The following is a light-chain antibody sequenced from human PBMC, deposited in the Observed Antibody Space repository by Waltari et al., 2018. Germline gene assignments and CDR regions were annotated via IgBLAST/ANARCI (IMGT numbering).Light chain of an antibody. Sequence: QSALTQPAPVSGSPGQAITISCTGTSSAMGGYNYVTWYHQPPGKAPNRILYGVSARPSGVSDRFFGSKSGNTASLTISGLQAEDEADYYCASFRSGTFVVFGGGTKLTVL. CDR3: ASFRSGTFVV. V-gene: IGLV2-14*03. CDR1: SSAMGGYNY. J-gene: IGLJ2*01. CDR2: GVS.